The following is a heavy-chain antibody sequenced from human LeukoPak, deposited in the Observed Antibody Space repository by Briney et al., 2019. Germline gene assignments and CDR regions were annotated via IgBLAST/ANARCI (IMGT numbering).Heavy chain of an antibody. J-gene: IGHJ5*02. D-gene: IGHD6-13*01. Sequence: GGSLRLSCAASGFTFDDYGMSWVRQAPGKGLEWVSGINWNGGSTGYADSVKGRFTISRDNAKNSLYLQMNSLRAEDTALYYCARIRGLGSSWYLNWFDPWGQGTLVTVSS. V-gene: IGHV3-20*04. CDR2: INWNGGST. CDR1: GFTFDDYG. CDR3: ARIRGLGSSWYLNWFDP.